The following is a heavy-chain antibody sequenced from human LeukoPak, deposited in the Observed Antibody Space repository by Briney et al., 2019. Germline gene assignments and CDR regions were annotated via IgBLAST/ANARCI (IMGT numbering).Heavy chain of an antibody. J-gene: IGHJ4*02. Sequence: WASVKVSCKASGYTFTSYGISWVRQAPGQGLEWMGWISAYNGNTNYAQKLQGRVTMTTDTSTSTAYMELRSLRSDDTAVYYCASTEDSSGWQGYYFDYWGQGTLVTVSS. D-gene: IGHD6-19*01. CDR2: ISAYNGNT. CDR1: GYTFTSYG. V-gene: IGHV1-18*01. CDR3: ASTEDSSGWQGYYFDY.